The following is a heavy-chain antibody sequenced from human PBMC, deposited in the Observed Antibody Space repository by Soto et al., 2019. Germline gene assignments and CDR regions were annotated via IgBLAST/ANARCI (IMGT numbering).Heavy chain of an antibody. CDR3: TKDTCGAWAS. J-gene: IGHJ5*02. D-gene: IGHD4-17*01. Sequence: EAQLVESGGGLVQPGGSLTLSCTASEITLNIYWMHWIRQAPGKGLVWVSRINPESTTLTYADSVTGRFTISRDSAKNTLYVQMNGLSAEDTAIYYCTKDTCGAWASWGQGTLVTVSS. CDR2: INPESTTL. V-gene: IGHV3-74*01. CDR1: EITLNIYW.